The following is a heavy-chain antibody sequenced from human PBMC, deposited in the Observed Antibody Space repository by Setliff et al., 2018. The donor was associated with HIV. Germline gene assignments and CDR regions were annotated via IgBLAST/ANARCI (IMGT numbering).Heavy chain of an antibody. CDR3: ARDVGLCGVDCWPYFYFDL. CDR1: GGFISNHY. D-gene: IGHD2-21*02. CDR2: THYSGSS. J-gene: IGHJ2*01. Sequence: SETLSLTCTISGGFISNHYWNWIRQPPGKGQEWIGSTHYSGSSYYSPSLKSRVTISLDTSKNQFSLKLSSMTAAETAVYYCARDVGLCGVDCWPYFYFDLWGRGNLVTVSS. V-gene: IGHV4-59*11.